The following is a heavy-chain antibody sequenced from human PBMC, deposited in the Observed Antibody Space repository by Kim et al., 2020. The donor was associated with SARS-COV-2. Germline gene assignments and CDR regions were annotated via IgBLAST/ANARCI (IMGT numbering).Heavy chain of an antibody. D-gene: IGHD1-26*01. J-gene: IGHJ3*02. Sequence: SETLSLTCTVSGGSIRSYYWSWIRQPPGKGLEWIGFIYYTGNTNYNPSLKSRVTISVDTSKNQFSLKLRSVTAADTAVYYCARGRRYGEWELLDAFDIWGQVTMVTVSS. V-gene: IGHV4-59*01. CDR1: GGSIRSYY. CDR3: ARGRRYGEWELLDAFDI. CDR2: IYYTGNT.